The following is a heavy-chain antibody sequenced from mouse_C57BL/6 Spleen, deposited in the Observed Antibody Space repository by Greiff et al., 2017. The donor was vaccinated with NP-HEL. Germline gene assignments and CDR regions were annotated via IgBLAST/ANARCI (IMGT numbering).Heavy chain of an antibody. D-gene: IGHD1-1*01. CDR2: ISSGSSTI. V-gene: IGHV5-17*01. CDR1: GFTFSDYG. Sequence: EVQGVESGGGLVKPGGSLKLSCAASGFTFSDYGMHWVRQAPEKGLEWVAYISSGSSTIYYADTVKGRCTISRDNAKNTLFLQMTSLRSEDTAMYYCARAPFITTVVEVYFDVWGTGTTVTVSS. J-gene: IGHJ1*03. CDR3: ARAPFITTVVEVYFDV.